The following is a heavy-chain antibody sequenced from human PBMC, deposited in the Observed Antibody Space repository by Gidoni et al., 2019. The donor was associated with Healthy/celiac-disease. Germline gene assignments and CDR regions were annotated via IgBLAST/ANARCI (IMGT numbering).Heavy chain of an antibody. Sequence: QVQLVQSGAEVTKPGASVKGSCKASGYTFTSYGISWVRQAPGQGLEWMGWISAYNGNTNYAQKLQGRVTMTTDTSTSTAYMELRSLRSDDTAVYYCARADATGQLVERLYFDYWGQGTLVTVSS. J-gene: IGHJ4*02. V-gene: IGHV1-18*01. D-gene: IGHD6-6*01. CDR1: GYTFTSYG. CDR3: ARADATGQLVERLYFDY. CDR2: ISAYNGNT.